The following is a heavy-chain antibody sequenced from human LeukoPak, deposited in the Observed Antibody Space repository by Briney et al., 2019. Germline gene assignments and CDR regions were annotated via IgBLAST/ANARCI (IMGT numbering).Heavy chain of an antibody. Sequence: NAGGSLRLSCAASGFTFSDYTMNWVRQAPGKGLEWVSSISGGSRSIHYVDSVKGRFTISRDNAKNSLHLQMNSLRAEDTAVYYCARDYFYCGGDCFVDYWGQGTLVTVSS. V-gene: IGHV3-21*01. D-gene: IGHD2-21*02. CDR3: ARDYFYCGGDCFVDY. CDR1: GFTFSDYT. CDR2: ISGGSRSI. J-gene: IGHJ4*02.